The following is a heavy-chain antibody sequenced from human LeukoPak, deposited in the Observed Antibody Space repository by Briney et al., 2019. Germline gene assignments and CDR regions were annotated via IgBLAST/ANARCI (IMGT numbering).Heavy chain of an antibody. D-gene: IGHD3-9*01. Sequence: SETLSLTCTVSGGSISSYYWSWIRQPPGKGLEWIGYIYYSGSTNYNPSLKSRVTISVDTSKNQFSLKLSSVTAADTAVYYCARRDYDILTGYRHWYFDLSGRGTLVTVSS. J-gene: IGHJ2*01. CDR3: ARRDYDILTGYRHWYFDL. CDR2: IYYSGST. CDR1: GGSISSYY. V-gene: IGHV4-59*08.